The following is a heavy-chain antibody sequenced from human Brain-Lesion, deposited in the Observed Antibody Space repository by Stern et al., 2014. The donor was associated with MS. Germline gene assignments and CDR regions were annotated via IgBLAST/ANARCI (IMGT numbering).Heavy chain of an antibody. J-gene: IGHJ4*02. V-gene: IGHV5-51*01. Sequence: VQLVESGAEVKKPGESLKISCKGSGYRFTSNWIGWVRQMPGKGLEWMGIMWPGDSDTRYSPSFQGQVTISADKSISTAYLQWSSLQASDAAMYYCARRGDSSSSGFDYWGQVTLVIVSS. D-gene: IGHD6-6*01. CDR2: MWPGDSDT. CDR1: GYRFTSNW. CDR3: ARRGDSSSSGFDY.